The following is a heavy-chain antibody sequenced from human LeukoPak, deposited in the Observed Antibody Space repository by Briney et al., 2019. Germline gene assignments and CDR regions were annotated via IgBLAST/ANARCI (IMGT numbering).Heavy chain of an antibody. D-gene: IGHD3-22*01. CDR3: AKDRSSGYYPRDAFDI. V-gene: IGHV3-23*01. Sequence: VGSLRLSCAASGFTFSSYAMSWVRQAPGKGLEWVSAISGSGGSTYYADSVKGRFTISRDNSQNTLYLQMNSLRAEDTAVYYCAKDRSSGYYPRDAFDIWGQETLVTVSS. J-gene: IGHJ3*02. CDR1: GFTFSSYA. CDR2: ISGSGGST.